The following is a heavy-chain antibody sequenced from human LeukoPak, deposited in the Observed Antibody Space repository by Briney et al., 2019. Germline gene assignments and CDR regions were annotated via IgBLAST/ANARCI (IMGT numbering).Heavy chain of an antibody. D-gene: IGHD3-9*01. Sequence: PGGSLRLSCAASGFTFSSYGMHWVRQAPGKGLEWVAVISYDGSNKYYADSVKGRFTISSDNSKNTLYLQMNSLRAEDTAVYYCAKGPVTIHYGMDVWGQGTTVTVSS. J-gene: IGHJ6*02. V-gene: IGHV3-30*18. CDR3: AKGPVTIHYGMDV. CDR2: ISYDGSNK. CDR1: GFTFSSYG.